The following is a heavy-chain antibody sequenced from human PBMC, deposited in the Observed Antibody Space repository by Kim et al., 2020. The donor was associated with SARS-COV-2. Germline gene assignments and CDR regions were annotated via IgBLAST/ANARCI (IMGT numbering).Heavy chain of an antibody. CDR1: GFTFSSYA. D-gene: IGHD3-22*01. CDR3: ASELTYYYDSSGYYGIDY. Sequence: GGSLRLSCAASGFTFSSYAMHWVRQAPGKGLEWVAVISYDGSNKYYADSVKGRFTISRDNSKNTLYLQMNSLRAEDTAVYYCASELTYYYDSSGYYGIDYWGQGTLVTVSS. V-gene: IGHV3-30-3*01. J-gene: IGHJ4*02. CDR2: ISYDGSNK.